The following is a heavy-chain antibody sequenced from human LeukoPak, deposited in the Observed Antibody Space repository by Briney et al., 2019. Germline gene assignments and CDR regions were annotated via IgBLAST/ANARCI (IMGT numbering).Heavy chain of an antibody. D-gene: IGHD3-3*01. V-gene: IGHV4-59*01. J-gene: IGHJ4*02. CDR3: ARDSYYDFWSGYDN. CDR2: IYYSGNT. Sequence: SETLSLTCTVSGGSISRYCWSWIRQPPGKGLEWIGYIYYSGNTNYNPSLKSRVTISVDTSKNQFSLKLSSVTAADTAVYYCARDSYYDFWSGYDNWGQGTLVTVSS. CDR1: GGSISRYC.